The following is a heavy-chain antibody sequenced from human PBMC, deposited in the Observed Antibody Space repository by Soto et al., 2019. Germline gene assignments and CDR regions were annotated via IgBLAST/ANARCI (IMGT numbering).Heavy chain of an antibody. D-gene: IGHD2-21*02. CDR3: TRDGDGRMTTNPYYYYGMDV. Sequence: SEILSLTCTVSGGSISGYYWSWIRQPPGKGLEWIGNVYYSGGAKYNPSVKRRVSISVDTSKNQFSLNLSSVTAADTAVYYCTRDGDGRMTTNPYYYYGMDVWGPGITVTVSS. CDR2: VYYSGGA. J-gene: IGHJ6*02. V-gene: IGHV4-59*01. CDR1: GGSISGYY.